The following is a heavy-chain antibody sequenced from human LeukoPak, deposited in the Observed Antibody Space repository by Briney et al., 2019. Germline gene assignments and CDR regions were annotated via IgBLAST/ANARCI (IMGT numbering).Heavy chain of an antibody. D-gene: IGHD3-10*01. CDR3: YGTSGGRPH. J-gene: IGHJ1*01. CDR2: LYYSGSTNY. Sequence: SDTLSLTCTVSGGSISSSGYYWGWIRQPPGKGLEWIVSLYYSGSTNYNYNPSLETRVTISAQTSKNQFSLNLSSVTAADTAVYYCYGTSGGRPHWGQGTPVTVSS. CDR1: GGSISSSGYY. V-gene: IGHV4-39*01.